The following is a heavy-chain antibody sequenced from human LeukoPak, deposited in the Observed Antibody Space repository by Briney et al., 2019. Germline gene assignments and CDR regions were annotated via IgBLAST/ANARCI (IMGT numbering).Heavy chain of an antibody. CDR1: GFTFSSYA. V-gene: IGHV3-23*01. D-gene: IGHD5-24*01. J-gene: IGHJ5*02. CDR2: ISGSGTNT. CDR3: AKDEMTTITFWFDP. Sequence: QPGGSLRLSCAASGFTFSSYAMTWVRQAPGKGLEWVSGISGSGTNTYYADSVKGRFTISRDNSKNTLYLQMNSLRAEDTAVYYCAKDEMTTITFWFDPWGRRTLVTVSS.